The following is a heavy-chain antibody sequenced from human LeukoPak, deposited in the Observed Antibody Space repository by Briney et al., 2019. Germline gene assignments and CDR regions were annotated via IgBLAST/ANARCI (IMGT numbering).Heavy chain of an antibody. CDR2: ISYDGSDK. V-gene: IGHV3-30*04. Sequence: GGSLRLSCAASGFTFSSYAIHWVRQAPGKGLEWVAVISYDGSDKFYADSVKGRFTISRDSSKNTLYLQMNSLRPEDTAVYYCARARPSMWIDYWGQGTLVTVSS. J-gene: IGHJ4*02. CDR3: ARARPSMWIDY. CDR1: GFTFSSYA. D-gene: IGHD5-12*01.